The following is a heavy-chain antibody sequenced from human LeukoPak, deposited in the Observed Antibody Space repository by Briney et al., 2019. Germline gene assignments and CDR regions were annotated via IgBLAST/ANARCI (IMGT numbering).Heavy chain of an antibody. Sequence: KAGGSLRLSCAVSGFSFSDYYMSWIRQPPGKGLEWVSYISGSSTKTNYADSVKGRFTISRDNAKNSLYLQMDSLRVEDTAIYYCARDAIYDSRDGSVHWGQGTLVTVSS. CDR1: GFSFSDYY. D-gene: IGHD3-22*01. J-gene: IGHJ4*02. CDR3: ARDAIYDSRDGSVH. V-gene: IGHV3-11*06. CDR2: ISGSSTKT.